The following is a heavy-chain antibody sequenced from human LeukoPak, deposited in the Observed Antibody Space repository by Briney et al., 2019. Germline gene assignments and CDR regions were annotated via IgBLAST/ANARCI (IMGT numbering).Heavy chain of an antibody. CDR1: GGSISSYY. D-gene: IGHD3-22*01. CDR3: ARDRSGYFVVLDY. CDR2: IYDRGST. Sequence: PSETLSLTCTVSGGSISSYYWSWIRQPPGKGLEWIGNIYDRGSTKYNPSLKSRVTISVDTSKNQFSLRLSSVTAADTAVYYCARDRSGYFVVLDYWGQGTLVTVSS. J-gene: IGHJ4*02. V-gene: IGHV4-59*01.